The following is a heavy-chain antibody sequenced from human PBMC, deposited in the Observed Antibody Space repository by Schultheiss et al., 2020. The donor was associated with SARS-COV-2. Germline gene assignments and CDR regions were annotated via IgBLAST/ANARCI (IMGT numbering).Heavy chain of an antibody. D-gene: IGHD2-2*01. J-gene: IGHJ6*04. CDR3: ASTLGPYCSSTSCYDRGDV. Sequence: SETLSLTCAVYGGSFSGYYWSWIRQPPGKGLEWIGEINHSGSTNYNPSLKSRVTISVDTSKNQFSLKLSSVTAADTAVYYCASTLGPYCSSTSCYDRGDVWDKGTTVTVSS. V-gene: IGHV4-34*01. CDR2: INHSGST. CDR1: GGSFSGYY.